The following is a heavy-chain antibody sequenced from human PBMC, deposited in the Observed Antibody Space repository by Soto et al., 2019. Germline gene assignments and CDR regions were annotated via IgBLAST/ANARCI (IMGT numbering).Heavy chain of an antibody. Sequence: PGESLKISCEGSGYTFSDYWIGWVRQMPGKGLEWMGIIYPGDSDTRYSPSFQGQVTISADKSINTAYLQWSSLKASDTAIYYCARVPPGRNGYNKFDCCGQGTLVTVSS. CDR1: GYTFSDYW. CDR2: IYPGDSDT. D-gene: IGHD5-12*01. J-gene: IGHJ4*02. CDR3: ARVPPGRNGYNKFDC. V-gene: IGHV5-51*01.